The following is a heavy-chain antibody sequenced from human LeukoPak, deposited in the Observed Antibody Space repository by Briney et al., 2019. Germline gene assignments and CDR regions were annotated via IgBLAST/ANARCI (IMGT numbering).Heavy chain of an antibody. CDR1: GFTFSSYS. V-gene: IGHV3-21*01. Sequence: GGSLRLSCAASGFTFSSYSMNWVRQAPGKGLEWVSSISSSSSYIYYADSVKGRFTISRDNAKNSLYLQMNSLRAEDTAVYYCARALYEYSSSWYYFDYWGQGTLVTVSS. CDR3: ARALYEYSSSWYYFDY. D-gene: IGHD6-13*01. CDR2: ISSSSSYI. J-gene: IGHJ4*02.